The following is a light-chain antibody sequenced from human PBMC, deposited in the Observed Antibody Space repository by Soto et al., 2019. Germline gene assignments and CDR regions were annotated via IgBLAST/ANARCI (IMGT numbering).Light chain of an antibody. CDR2: GAS. CDR3: QQYGSSPPGA. J-gene: IGKJ5*01. Sequence: EIVMTQSPATASVSPGERVTLSCRASQSLTRNLAWYQHKPGQSPRLLIYGASSRATGIPDRFSGSGSGTDFTLTISRLEPEDFAVYYCQQYGSSPPGAFGQGTRLEIK. V-gene: IGKV3-20*01. CDR1: QSLTRN.